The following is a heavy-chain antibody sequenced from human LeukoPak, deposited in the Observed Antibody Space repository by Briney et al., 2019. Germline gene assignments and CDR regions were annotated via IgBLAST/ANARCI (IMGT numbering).Heavy chain of an antibody. J-gene: IGHJ3*01. CDR1: GFTFRSYG. V-gene: IGHV3-30*18. CDR2: VSHDGSNT. Sequence: PGGSLRLSCAASGFTFRSYGMHWVRQAPGKGLEGVAVVSHDGSNTYYAHSVKGRFTISRDNSKNTLYLQMNSLRAEDTAVYYCAKDTPLSSWGQGTMVTVSS. CDR3: AKDTPLSS.